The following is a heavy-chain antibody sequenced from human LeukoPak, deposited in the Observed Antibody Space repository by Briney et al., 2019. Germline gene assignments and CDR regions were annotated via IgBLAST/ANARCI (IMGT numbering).Heavy chain of an antibody. D-gene: IGHD5-12*01. CDR2: IYPGDSET. CDR1: GYSFNTHW. J-gene: IGHJ4*02. V-gene: IGHV5-51*01. CDR3: AKLTRGGYEKFDF. Sequence: GESLKTSCKGSGYSFNTHWIAWVRHMPGKGLEWMGIIYPGDSETTYSPSFQGQVTLSADKSISTAYLQWSSLKASDTAMYYCAKLTRGGYEKFDFWGQGTPVTVSS.